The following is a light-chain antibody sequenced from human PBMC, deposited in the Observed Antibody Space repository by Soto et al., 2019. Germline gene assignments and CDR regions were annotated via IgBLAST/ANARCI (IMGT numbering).Light chain of an antibody. Sequence: QLVLTQSSSASASLGSSVKLTCTLSSGHSTYIIAWHQHQTGKAPRYLMKLEGSGSYNKGSGVPDRFSGSSSGADRYLTISNLQFEDEADYYCETWDRNSWVFGGGTKLTVL. CDR3: ETWDRNSWV. CDR1: SGHSTYI. CDR2: LEGSGSY. V-gene: IGLV4-60*02. J-gene: IGLJ3*02.